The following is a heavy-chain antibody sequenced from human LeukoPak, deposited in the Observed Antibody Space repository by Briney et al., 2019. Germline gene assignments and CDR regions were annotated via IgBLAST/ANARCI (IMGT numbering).Heavy chain of an antibody. CDR1: EFTFSDYY. V-gene: IGHV3-11*01. CDR3: AREGGNWGEGYFDY. D-gene: IGHD7-27*01. J-gene: IGHJ4*02. Sequence: SGGSLRLSCAASEFTFSDYYMSWIRQVPGKGLEWVSYISGSSSTMYYANSVKGRFTISRDNAKNLLYLQMNSLRAEDTAVYDCAREGGNWGEGYFDYWGQGTLVTVSS. CDR2: ISGSSSTM.